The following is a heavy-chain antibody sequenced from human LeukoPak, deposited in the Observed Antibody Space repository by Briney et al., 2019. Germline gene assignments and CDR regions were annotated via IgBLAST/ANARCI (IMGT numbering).Heavy chain of an antibody. V-gene: IGHV3-21*01. CDR2: ISSSSSYI. Sequence: GRSLRLSCAASGFTFSSYSMNWVRQAPGKGLEWVSSISSSSSYIYYADSVKGRFTISRDNAKNSLYLQMNSLRAENTAVYYCARAVVALDYWGQGTLVTVSS. D-gene: IGHD5-12*01. CDR1: GFTFSSYS. CDR3: ARAVVALDY. J-gene: IGHJ4*02.